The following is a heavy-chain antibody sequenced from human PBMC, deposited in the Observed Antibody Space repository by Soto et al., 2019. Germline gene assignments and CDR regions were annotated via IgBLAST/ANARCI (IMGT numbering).Heavy chain of an antibody. D-gene: IGHD4-17*01. CDR1: GGSISSYY. V-gene: IGHV4-59*01. CDR3: ARDPVTTSGLAFDI. J-gene: IGHJ3*02. CDR2: VYYSGST. Sequence: QVQLQESGPGLVKPSETLSLTCTVSGGSISSYYWTWIRQPPGKRLEWIGYVYYSGSTNYNPSLKRRVTISVDMSKIRFSLKLSSVTAADTAVYFCARDPVTTSGLAFDICGQWTMVTVSS.